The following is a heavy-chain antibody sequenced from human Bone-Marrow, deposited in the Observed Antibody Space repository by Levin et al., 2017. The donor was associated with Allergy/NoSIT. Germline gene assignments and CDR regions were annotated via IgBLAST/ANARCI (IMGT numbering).Heavy chain of an antibody. Sequence: GESLKISCAASGFTFSSYAMHWVRQAPGKGLEWVAVISYDGSNKYYADSVKGRFTISRDNSKNTLYLQMNSLRAEDTAVYYCARDLAIGAAGYSNWGQGTLVTVSS. J-gene: IGHJ4*02. CDR2: ISYDGSNK. CDR3: ARDLAIGAAGYSN. CDR1: GFTFSSYA. D-gene: IGHD6-13*01. V-gene: IGHV3-30*04.